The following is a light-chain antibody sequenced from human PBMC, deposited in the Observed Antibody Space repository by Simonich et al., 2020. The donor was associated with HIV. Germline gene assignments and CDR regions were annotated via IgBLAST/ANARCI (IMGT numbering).Light chain of an antibody. V-gene: IGKV4-1*01. Sequence: DIVMTQSPDSLAESLGERATINCKSSQSVLYCSNNNNYLAWYQQKPGQPPKLLIYCASTRESGVPDRFSGRGSGTDFTLTISSLQAEDVAVYYCQQYYGTPLTFGGGTRVEIK. CDR2: CAS. CDR1: QSVLYCSNNNNY. CDR3: QQYYGTPLT. J-gene: IGKJ4*01.